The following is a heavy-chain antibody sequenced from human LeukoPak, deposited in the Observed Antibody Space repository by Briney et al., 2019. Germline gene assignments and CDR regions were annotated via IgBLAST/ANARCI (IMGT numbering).Heavy chain of an antibody. D-gene: IGHD5-24*01. Sequence: GASVKVSCNASGYLFIDYEINWGRHGPGQGLERMGWMNPKSGDTGYDQKFQGRVTITRDSSISTVYMELSSLGSEDTALYYCARDRGDGYNDYWGQGTLVTVSS. CDR3: ARDRGDGYNDY. J-gene: IGHJ4*02. V-gene: IGHV1-8*02. CDR1: GYLFIDYE. CDR2: MNPKSGDT.